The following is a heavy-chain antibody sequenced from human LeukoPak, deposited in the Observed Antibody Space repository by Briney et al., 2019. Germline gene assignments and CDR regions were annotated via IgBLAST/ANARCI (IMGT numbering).Heavy chain of an antibody. CDR1: GGSISSYY. J-gene: IGHJ5*02. CDR3: ARTPILWFGELPGWFDP. Sequence: SEPLSLTCTVSGGSISSYYWSWIRQPPGKGLEWIGYIYYSGSTNYNPSLKSRVTISVDTSKNQFSLKLSSVTAADTAVYYCARTPILWFGELPGWFDPWGQGTLVTVSS. D-gene: IGHD3-10*01. CDR2: IYYSGST. V-gene: IGHV4-59*01.